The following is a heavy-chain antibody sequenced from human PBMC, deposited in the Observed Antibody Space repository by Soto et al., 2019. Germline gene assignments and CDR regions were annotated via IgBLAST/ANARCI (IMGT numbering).Heavy chain of an antibody. CDR3: VREDGKVGTNYDFDY. CDR1: GFTFSTYT. D-gene: IGHD1-26*01. J-gene: IGHJ4*02. Sequence: PGGSLRLSGSSSGFTFSTYTMNWVLHAPLKGLEWVSSTNGRGNYIYYAESVKGRFTISRDNAKNSLYLQMDRLRAEDTAIYYCVREDGKVGTNYDFDYWGLGALVPVSS. V-gene: IGHV3-21*01. CDR2: TNGRGNYI.